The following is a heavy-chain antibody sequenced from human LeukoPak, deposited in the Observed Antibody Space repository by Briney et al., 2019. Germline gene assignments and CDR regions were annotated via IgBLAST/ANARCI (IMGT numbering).Heavy chain of an antibody. CDR3: ARDLLYYDSSGYYHFDY. CDR1: GYTFTSYA. D-gene: IGHD3-22*01. Sequence: ASVKVSCKASGYTFTSYAMNWVRQAPGQGLEWMGWINTNTGNPTYAQGFTGRFVFSLDTSVSTAYLQISSLKAEDTAVYYCARDLLYYDSSGYYHFDYWGQGTLVTVSS. J-gene: IGHJ4*02. V-gene: IGHV7-4-1*02. CDR2: INTNTGNP.